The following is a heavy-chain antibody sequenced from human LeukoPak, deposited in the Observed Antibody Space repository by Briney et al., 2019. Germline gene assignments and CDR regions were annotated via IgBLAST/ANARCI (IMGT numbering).Heavy chain of an antibody. CDR3: ARGATYAYYQDY. CDR1: GFTFSSHW. Sequence: GGSLRLSCAASGFTFSSHWMHWVRQAPGKGLVWVSRIKYDASSTSYADSVKGRFTISRDNTKNTLYLQMNSLRAEDTAVYYCARGATYAYYQDYWGQGTLVTVSS. CDR2: IKYDASST. J-gene: IGHJ4*02. V-gene: IGHV3-74*01. D-gene: IGHD1-26*01.